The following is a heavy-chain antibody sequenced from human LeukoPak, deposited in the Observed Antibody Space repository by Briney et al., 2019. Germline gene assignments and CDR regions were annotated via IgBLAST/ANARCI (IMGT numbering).Heavy chain of an antibody. CDR3: ARRETNSWHNY. CDR1: GGSISSSSYY. V-gene: IGHV4-39*07. J-gene: IGHJ4*02. Sequence: PSETLSLTCTVPGGSISSSSYYWGWIRQPPGKGLEWIGSIYYSGSTYYNPSLKSRVTISVDTSKNQFSLKLSSVTAADTAVYYCARRETNSWHNYWGQGTRVTVSS. D-gene: IGHD6-13*01. CDR2: IYYSGST.